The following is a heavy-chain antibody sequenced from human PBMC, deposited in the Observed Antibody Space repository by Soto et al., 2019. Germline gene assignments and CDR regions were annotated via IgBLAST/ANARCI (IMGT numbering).Heavy chain of an antibody. D-gene: IGHD3-22*01. V-gene: IGHV3-53*04. CDR2: IYSGGST. CDR3: AREPYYDRSGYAAH. J-gene: IGHJ1*01. CDR1: GFTVSSNY. Sequence: EVQLVESGGGLVQPGGSLRLSCAASGFTVSSNYMSWVRQAPGKGLEWVSVIYSGGSTYYADSVQGRFTISRHHSKNRLYLQMNSLRAEDTAVYYCAREPYYDRSGYAAHWGQGTLVTVSS.